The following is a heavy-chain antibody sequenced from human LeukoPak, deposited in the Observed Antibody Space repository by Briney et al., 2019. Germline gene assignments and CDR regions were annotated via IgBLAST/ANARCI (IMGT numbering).Heavy chain of an antibody. CDR3: ARDRDWFDP. CDR2: INHSGST. CDR1: GGSFSGYY. J-gene: IGHJ5*02. V-gene: IGHV4-34*01. Sequence: SETLSLTCAVYGGSFSGYYWSWIRQPPGKGLEWIGEINHSGSTNYNPSLKSRVTISVDTSKNQFSLKLSSVTAADTAVYYCARDRDWFDPWGQGTLVTVSS.